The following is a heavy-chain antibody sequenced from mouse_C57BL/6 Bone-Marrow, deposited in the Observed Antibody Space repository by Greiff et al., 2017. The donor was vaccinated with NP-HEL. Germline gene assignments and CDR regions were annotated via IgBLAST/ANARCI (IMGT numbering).Heavy chain of an antibody. CDR2: IDPSDSYT. V-gene: IGHV1-59*01. Sequence: QVQLQQPGAELVRPGTSVKLSCKASGYTFTSYWMHWVKQRPGQGLEWIGVIDPSDSYTNYNQKFKGKATLTVDTSSSTAYMQLSSLTSEDSAVYYCARERYYEGAMDYWGQGTSVTVSS. CDR3: ARERYYEGAMDY. J-gene: IGHJ4*01. CDR1: GYTFTSYW. D-gene: IGHD2-4*01.